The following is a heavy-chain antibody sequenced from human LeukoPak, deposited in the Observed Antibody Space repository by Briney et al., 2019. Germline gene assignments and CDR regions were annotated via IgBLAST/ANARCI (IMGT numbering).Heavy chain of an antibody. Sequence: QPGGSLRLSCAASGFTVSSNYMSWVRQAPGKGLEWVSAISGSGGSTYYADSVKGRFTISRDNSKNTLYLQMNSLRAEDTAVYYCAKDPPYGDYEGTDYWGQGTLVTVSS. CDR2: ISGSGGST. J-gene: IGHJ4*02. CDR3: AKDPPYGDYEGTDY. D-gene: IGHD4-17*01. CDR1: GFTVSSNY. V-gene: IGHV3-23*01.